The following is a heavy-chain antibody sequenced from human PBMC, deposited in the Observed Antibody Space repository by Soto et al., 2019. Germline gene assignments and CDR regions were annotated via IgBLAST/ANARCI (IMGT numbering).Heavy chain of an antibody. V-gene: IGHV4-61*03. J-gene: IGHJ3*01. D-gene: IGHD6-25*01. Sequence: WDWIRQSPGKGLEWIGCIYNRQITNYNTSLMHRVSISIDTYKNDFSPKLSSVTAADTAVYYCARPNMSCGAFDLRVQGTTVT. CDR2: IYNRQIT. CDR3: ARPNMSCGAFDL.